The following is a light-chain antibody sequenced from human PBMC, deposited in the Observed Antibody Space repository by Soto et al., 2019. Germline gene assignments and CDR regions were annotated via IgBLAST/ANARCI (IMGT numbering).Light chain of an antibody. CDR3: QQYGNSRGT. V-gene: IGKV3-20*01. Sequence: DIVLTQSPGTLSLSPGDRATLSCRASQSVSTSYFAWYQQKPGQAPRLLFYGASSLATGVPYRFSGSGSGTDFTLTISGMEPEDFAAYYCQQYGNSRGTFGQGTKVEIK. CDR2: GAS. J-gene: IGKJ1*01. CDR1: QSVSTSY.